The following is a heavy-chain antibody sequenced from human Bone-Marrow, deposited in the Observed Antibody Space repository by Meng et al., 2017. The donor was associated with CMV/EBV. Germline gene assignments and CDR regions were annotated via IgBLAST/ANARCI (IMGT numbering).Heavy chain of an antibody. CDR2: TYYRSKWYI. CDR3: ARGRYSTFDY. J-gene: IGHJ4*02. CDR1: GDSVSNINIA. Sequence: SQTLSLTCAISGDSVSNINIAWNWIRQSPSRGLEWLGRTYYRSKWYIEYAVSVASRITIDLDTSSNLFSLQLNSVTPGDTAVYYCARGRYSTFDYWGQGALVTVS. V-gene: IGHV6-1*01. D-gene: IGHD1-1*01.